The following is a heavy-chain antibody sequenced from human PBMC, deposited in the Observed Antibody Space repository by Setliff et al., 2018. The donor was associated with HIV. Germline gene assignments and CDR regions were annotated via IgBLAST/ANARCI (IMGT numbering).Heavy chain of an antibody. D-gene: IGHD3-10*01. CDR2: IHYSGST. Sequence: PSETLSLTCTVSGGSISSSYWTWTRQPPGKGPEWIGNIHYSGSTNYNPSLKSRVTISVDTSRSQFSLKLSSVTAADTAVYYCARGRDKYGPIDYWGQGTLVTVSS. J-gene: IGHJ4*02. CDR3: ARGRDKYGPIDY. V-gene: IGHV4-59*01. CDR1: GGSISSSY.